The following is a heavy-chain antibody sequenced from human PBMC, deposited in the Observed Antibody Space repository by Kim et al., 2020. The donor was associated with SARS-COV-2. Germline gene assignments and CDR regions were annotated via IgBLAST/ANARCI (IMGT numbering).Heavy chain of an antibody. V-gene: IGHV3-21*01. CDR1: GFTFSSYS. Sequence: GGSLRLSCAASGFTFSSYSMNWVRQAPGKGLEWVSSISSSSSYIYYADSVKGRFTISRDNAKNSLYLQMNSLRAEDTAVYYCSRDLLLWFGESNYYYGMDVWGQGTTVTVSS. J-gene: IGHJ6*02. CDR3: SRDLLLWFGESNYYYGMDV. CDR2: ISSSSSYI. D-gene: IGHD3-10*01.